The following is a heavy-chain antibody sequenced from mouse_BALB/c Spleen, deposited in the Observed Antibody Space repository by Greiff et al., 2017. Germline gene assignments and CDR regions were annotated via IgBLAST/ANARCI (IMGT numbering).Heavy chain of an antibody. CDR3: ARGDGNYLYAMDY. V-gene: IGHV1-82*01. D-gene: IGHD2-1*01. Sequence: QVQLQQSGPELVKPGASVKISCKASGYAFSSSWMNWVKQRPGQGLEWIGRIYPGDGDTNYNGKFKGKATLTADKSSSTAYMQLSSLTSVDSAVYFCARGDGNYLYAMDYWGQGTSVTVSS. J-gene: IGHJ4*01. CDR2: IYPGDGDT. CDR1: GYAFSSSW.